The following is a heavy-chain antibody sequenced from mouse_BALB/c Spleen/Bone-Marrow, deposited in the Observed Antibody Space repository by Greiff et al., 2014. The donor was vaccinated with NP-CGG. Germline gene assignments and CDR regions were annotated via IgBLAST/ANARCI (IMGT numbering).Heavy chain of an antibody. V-gene: IGHV14-3*02. CDR3: ARYRLGTYFDY. Sequence: EVKLMESGAELVKPGASVKSSCTASGFNIKDTYMHWVKQRPEQGLEWIGRIDPANGNTKYDPKFQGKATITADTSSNTAYLQLSSLTSEDTAVYYCARYRLGTYFDYWGQGTTLTVSS. D-gene: IGHD2-14*01. J-gene: IGHJ2*01. CDR1: GFNIKDTY. CDR2: IDPANGNT.